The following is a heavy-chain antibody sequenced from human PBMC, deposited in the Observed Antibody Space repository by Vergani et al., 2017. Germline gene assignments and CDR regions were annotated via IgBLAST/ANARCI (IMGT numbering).Heavy chain of an antibody. D-gene: IGHD1-14*01. Sequence: QVQLVQSGAEVKKPGASVKVSCKVSGYTLTELSMHWVRQAPGKGLEWMGGFDPEDGETIYAQKLQGRVTMTTDTSTSTAYMELRSLRSDDTAVYYCARDRVTTGYYGMDVWGQGTTVTVSS. CDR2: FDPEDGET. J-gene: IGHJ6*02. V-gene: IGHV1-24*01. CDR1: GYTLTELS. CDR3: ARDRVTTGYYGMDV.